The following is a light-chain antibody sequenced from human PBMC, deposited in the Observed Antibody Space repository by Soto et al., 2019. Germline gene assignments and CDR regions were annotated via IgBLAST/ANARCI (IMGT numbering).Light chain of an antibody. CDR2: AAS. CDR3: QHYYTSPLT. Sequence: AIRMTQSPSSFSASTGDRVTITCRASQDVSSYLAWYQQKPGNAPKLLIYAASSLQDGVPSRFSGSGSGTNLTLNIHCLQSEDFATYYCQHYYTSPLTFGGGTKVEIK. J-gene: IGKJ4*01. CDR1: QDVSSY. V-gene: IGKV1-8*01.